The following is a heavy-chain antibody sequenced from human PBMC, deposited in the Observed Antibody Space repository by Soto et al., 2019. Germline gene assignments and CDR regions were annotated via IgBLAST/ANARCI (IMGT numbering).Heavy chain of an antibody. Sequence: GGSLRLSCSASAFTFNSYAMHWVRQAPGKGLEFVSAISSYGADTYYADSVKGRFAISRDDSKNTLYLQMSSLRAEDTALYYCVKEGYMRGDGYGKFDYWGQGALVTVSS. CDR1: AFTFNSYA. CDR3: VKEGYMRGDGYGKFDY. V-gene: IGHV3-64D*06. CDR2: ISSYGADT. D-gene: IGHD2-2*02. J-gene: IGHJ4*02.